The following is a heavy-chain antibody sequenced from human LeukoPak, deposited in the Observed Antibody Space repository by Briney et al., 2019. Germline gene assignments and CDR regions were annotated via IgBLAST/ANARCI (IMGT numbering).Heavy chain of an antibody. CDR1: GYTFTSYG. CDR2: VSAYNGNT. CDR3: ARDSRITIFGVASNWFDP. Sequence: ASVKVSCKASGYTFTSYGINWVRQAPGQGLEWMGWVSAYNGNTNYAQKLQGRVTMTTDTSTSTAYMELRSLRSDDTAVYYCARDSRITIFGVASNWFDPWGQGTLVTVSS. V-gene: IGHV1-18*01. D-gene: IGHD3-3*01. J-gene: IGHJ5*02.